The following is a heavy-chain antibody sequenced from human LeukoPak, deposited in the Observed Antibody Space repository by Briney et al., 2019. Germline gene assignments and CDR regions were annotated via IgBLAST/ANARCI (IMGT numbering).Heavy chain of an antibody. CDR2: IHPDDSDT. Sequence: GESLKISCKGSGYTFPSYWIGWVRHMPGKGLEWMGIIHPDDSDTRYSPSFQGQVTISADKSISTAYLQWSSLKASDTAMYYCARRYCSGRNCYYFDYWGQGTLVTVSS. V-gene: IGHV5-51*01. CDR3: ARRYCSGRNCYYFDY. CDR1: GYTFPSYW. D-gene: IGHD2-15*01. J-gene: IGHJ4*02.